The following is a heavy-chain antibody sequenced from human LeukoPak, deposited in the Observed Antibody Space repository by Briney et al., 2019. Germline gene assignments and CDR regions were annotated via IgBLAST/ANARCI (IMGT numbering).Heavy chain of an antibody. Sequence: ASVKVSCKASGYTFTSYYMHWVRQAPGQGLEWMGIINPSGGSASYAQKFQGRVTMTRDMSTSTVYMELSSLRSEDTAVYYCARGSITFEFDYWGQGTLVTVSS. CDR3: ARGSITFEFDY. V-gene: IGHV1-46*01. CDR2: INPSGGSA. D-gene: IGHD3-16*01. J-gene: IGHJ4*02. CDR1: GYTFTSYY.